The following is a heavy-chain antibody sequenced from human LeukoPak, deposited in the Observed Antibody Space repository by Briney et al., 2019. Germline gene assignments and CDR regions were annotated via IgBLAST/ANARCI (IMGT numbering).Heavy chain of an antibody. J-gene: IGHJ4*02. CDR1: GFSFSKYW. CDR3: ARARGYSYGYSDY. CDR2: ISSSSSII. V-gene: IGHV3-48*01. D-gene: IGHD5-18*01. Sequence: GGSLRLSCAASGFSFSKYWMNWVRQAPGKGLEWVSYISSSSSIIGYADSVKGRFTISRDNAKNSLYLQMNSLRAEDTAVYYCARARGYSYGYSDYWGQGTLVTVSS.